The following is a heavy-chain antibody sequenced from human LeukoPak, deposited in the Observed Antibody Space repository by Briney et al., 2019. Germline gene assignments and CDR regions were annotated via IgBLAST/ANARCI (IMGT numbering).Heavy chain of an antibody. CDR2: ISSSSSYI. V-gene: IGHV3-21*01. CDR1: GFTFSSYS. D-gene: IGHD3-10*01. CDR3: ASGRVLLWFGELSRRGPKSDY. J-gene: IGHJ4*02. Sequence: GGSLRLSCAASGFTFSSYSMNWVRQAPGKGLEWVSSISSSSSYIYYADSVKGRFTISRDNAKNSLYLQMNSLRAEDTAVYYCASGRVLLWFGELSRRGPKSDYWGQGTLVTVSS.